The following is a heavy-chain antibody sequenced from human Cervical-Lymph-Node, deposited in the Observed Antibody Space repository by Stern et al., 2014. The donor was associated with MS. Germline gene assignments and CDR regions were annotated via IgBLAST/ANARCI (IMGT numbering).Heavy chain of an antibody. J-gene: IGHJ4*02. Sequence: VQLVESGGSVVQPGRSLRVSCATAGFTFTSYAMNWVRPAQGKGLECVAVISYDGTTKYYADSVKGRFTISRDNSKNTLYLQVSSLRPEDTAVYYCVRERSSRGFDYWGQGTLVTVSS. CDR2: ISYDGTTK. CDR3: VRERSSRGFDY. CDR1: GFTFTSYA. V-gene: IGHV3-30-3*01. D-gene: IGHD5/OR15-5a*01.